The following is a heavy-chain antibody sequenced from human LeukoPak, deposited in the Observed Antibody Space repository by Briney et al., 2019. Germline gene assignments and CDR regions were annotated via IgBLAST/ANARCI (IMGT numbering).Heavy chain of an antibody. CDR2: ISSSGRTI. V-gene: IGHV3-11*04. Sequence: PGGSLRLSCAASGFTFSDYYMTWIRQTPGKGLEWVSYISSSGRTIYYADSVRGRFTISRDNAKNSLYLQMNSLRAEDTAVYYCAELGITMIGGVWGKGTTVTISS. CDR3: AELGITMIGGV. J-gene: IGHJ6*04. CDR1: GFTFSDYY. D-gene: IGHD3-10*02.